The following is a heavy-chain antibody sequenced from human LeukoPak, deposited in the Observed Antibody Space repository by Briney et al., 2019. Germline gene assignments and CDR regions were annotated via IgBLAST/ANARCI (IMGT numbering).Heavy chain of an antibody. CDR1: GFTFSSYG. CDR2: IWYDGSNK. V-gene: IGHV3-33*01. Sequence: PGGSLRLSCAASGFTFSSYGMHWVRQAPGKGLEWVAVIWYDGSNKYYADSVKGQFTISRDNSKNTLYLQMNSLRAEDTAVYYCARVLQSRSSWYYFDYRGQGTLVTVSS. J-gene: IGHJ4*02. CDR3: ARVLQSRSSWYYFDY. D-gene: IGHD6-13*01.